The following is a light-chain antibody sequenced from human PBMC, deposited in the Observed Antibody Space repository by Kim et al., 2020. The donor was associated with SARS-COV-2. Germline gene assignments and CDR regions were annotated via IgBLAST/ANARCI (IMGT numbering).Light chain of an antibody. CDR3: AAWDDSPHVV. CDR1: SSNIGSNT. V-gene: IGLV1-44*01. J-gene: IGLJ2*01. CDR2: SNN. Sequence: PGQRVTISCSGSSSNIGSNTVNWYQQLPGTAPKLLIYSNNQRPSGVPDRFSGSKSGTSASLAISGLQSEDEADYYCAAWDDSPHVVFGGGTQLTVL.